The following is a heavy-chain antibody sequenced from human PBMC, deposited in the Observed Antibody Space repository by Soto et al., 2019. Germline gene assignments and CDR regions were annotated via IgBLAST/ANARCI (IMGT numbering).Heavy chain of an antibody. CDR3: ARDPTYYYDSSGYNWFDP. D-gene: IGHD3-22*01. V-gene: IGHV1-24*01. Sequence: ASVKVSCKVSGYTLTELSMHWVRQAPGKGLEWMGGFDPEDGETIYAQKFQGRVTMTEDTSTDTAYMELSSLRSEDTAVYYCARDPTYYYDSSGYNWFDPWGQGTLVTVSS. J-gene: IGHJ5*02. CDR1: GYTLTELS. CDR2: FDPEDGET.